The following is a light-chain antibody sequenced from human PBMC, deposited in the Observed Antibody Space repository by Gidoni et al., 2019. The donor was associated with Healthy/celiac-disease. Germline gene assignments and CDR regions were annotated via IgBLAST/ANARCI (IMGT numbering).Light chain of an antibody. CDR1: PGMSSY. Sequence: AIRLTQSPSSFSASTGDRVTITCRASPGMSSYLAWYPQKPGKAPKLLIYAASTLQSGVPSRFSGSGSGTDFTLTISCLQSEDFATYYCQQYYSYPLTFGGGTKVEIK. CDR3: QQYYSYPLT. V-gene: IGKV1-8*01. J-gene: IGKJ4*01. CDR2: AAS.